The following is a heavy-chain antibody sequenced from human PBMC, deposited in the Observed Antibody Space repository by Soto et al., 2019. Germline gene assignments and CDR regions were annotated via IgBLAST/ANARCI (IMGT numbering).Heavy chain of an antibody. V-gene: IGHV4-31*03. CDR3: ARVELYYDILTGYSNRGNWFDP. Sequence: QVQLQESGPGLVKPSQTLSLTCTVSGGSISSGGYYWSWIRQHPGKGLEWIGYIYYSGSTYYNPSLESRVTISVDTSKNQFSLKLSSVTAADTAVYYCARVELYYDILTGYSNRGNWFDPWGQGTLVTVSS. J-gene: IGHJ5*02. CDR1: GGSISSGGYY. D-gene: IGHD3-9*01. CDR2: IYYSGST.